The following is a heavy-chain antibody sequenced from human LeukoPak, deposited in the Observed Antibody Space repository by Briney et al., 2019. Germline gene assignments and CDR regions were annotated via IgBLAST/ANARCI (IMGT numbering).Heavy chain of an antibody. CDR2: ISSSSSYI. CDR3: ARGKQWLVRGSYYFDY. J-gene: IGHJ4*02. D-gene: IGHD6-19*01. CDR1: GFTFSSYS. V-gene: IGHV3-21*04. Sequence: NPGGSLRLSCAASGFTFSSYSMNWVRQAPGKGLEWVSSISSSSSYIYYADSVKGRFTISRDNAKNSLYLQMNSLRAEDTAIYYCARGKQWLVRGSYYFDYWGQGTLVTVSS.